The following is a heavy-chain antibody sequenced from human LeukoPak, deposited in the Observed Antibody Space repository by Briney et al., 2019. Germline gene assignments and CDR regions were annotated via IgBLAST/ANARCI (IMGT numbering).Heavy chain of an antibody. V-gene: IGHV1-18*03. Sequence: ASVKVSCKASGYAFTSYGISWVRQAPGQGLEWMGWISVYNGNTNYEQDLQDRLTMTTYQSTSTAYMELRSLRSDDMAVYYCARDVLLWFGEPQALYYYYYYGMDVWGQGTTVTVSS. J-gene: IGHJ6*02. CDR2: ISVYNGNT. CDR3: ARDVLLWFGEPQALYYYYYYGMDV. CDR1: GYAFTSYG. D-gene: IGHD3-10*01.